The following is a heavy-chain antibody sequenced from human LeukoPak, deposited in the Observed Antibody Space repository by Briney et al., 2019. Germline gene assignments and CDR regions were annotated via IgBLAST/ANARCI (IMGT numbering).Heavy chain of an antibody. V-gene: IGHV3-21*06. D-gene: IGHD1-26*01. J-gene: IGHJ6*03. CDR3: ARDPYSGNYGNYYYYYMDV. CDR1: GFTFSTYN. CDR2: ITSSSSYI. Sequence: GGSLRLSCAASGFTFSTYNMNWVRHAPGKGLEWISSITSSSSYIYYADSVKGRFTISRDNARNSLYLQMSSLSPDDTAVYFCARDPYSGNYGNYYYYYMDVWGKGTTVTISS.